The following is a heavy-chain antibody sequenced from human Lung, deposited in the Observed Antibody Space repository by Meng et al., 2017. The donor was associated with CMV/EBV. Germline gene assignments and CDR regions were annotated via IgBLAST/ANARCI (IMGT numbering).Heavy chain of an antibody. Sequence: SXTLSLXCTVSGGSISSSSYYWGWIRQPPGKGLEWIGSIYYSGSTYYNPSLKSRVTISVGTSKNQFSLKLSSVTAADTAVYYCAKENYDSSGDDAFDIWVQGKXV. CDR3: AKENYDSSGDDAFDI. CDR2: IYYSGST. CDR1: GGSISSSSYY. J-gene: IGHJ3*02. D-gene: IGHD3-22*01. V-gene: IGHV4-39*07.